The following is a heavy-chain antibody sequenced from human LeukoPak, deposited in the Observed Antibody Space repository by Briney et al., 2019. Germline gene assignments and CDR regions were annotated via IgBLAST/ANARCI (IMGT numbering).Heavy chain of an antibody. V-gene: IGHV4-59*11. D-gene: IGHD4-17*01. J-gene: IGHJ6*03. CDR3: ARDFRDGDSVFYYYYMDI. CDR2: IYYSGST. CDR1: GDSIGLQY. Sequence: SETLSLTCTVSGDSIGLQYWSWIRQPPGKGLEWIGYIYYSGSTNCNPSLKSRGTISIDTSKNQFSLKLSSVTAADTAVYYCARDFRDGDSVFYYYYMDIWGKGTTVTVSS.